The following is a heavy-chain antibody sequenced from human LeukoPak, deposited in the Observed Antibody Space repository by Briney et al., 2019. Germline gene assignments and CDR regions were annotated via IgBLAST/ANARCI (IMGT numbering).Heavy chain of an antibody. J-gene: IGHJ4*02. CDR3: AGYPILGAYCGGDCYFEY. Sequence: SETLSLTCTVSGGSISSYYWSWIRQPPGKGLEWIGYIYDSGSTNYNPSLKSQLTISVDTSKNQFSLNLSSVTAADTAVYYCAGYPILGAYCGGDCYFEYWGQGTLVTVSS. D-gene: IGHD2-21*01. CDR2: IYDSGST. CDR1: GGSISSYY. V-gene: IGHV4-59*01.